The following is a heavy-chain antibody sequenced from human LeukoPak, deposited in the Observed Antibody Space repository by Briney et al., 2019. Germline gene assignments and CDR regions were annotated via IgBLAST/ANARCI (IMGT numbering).Heavy chain of an antibody. CDR3: ARDALYYDLPGAFDI. Sequence: GAAVRVSFKASAYTFTIYGISWVRQAPGQGREWMGWISAYNGNTNYAQKLQGRVTMTTDTSTSTAYMELRSLRSDETAVYYCARDALYYDLPGAFDIWGQGTMVTVSS. V-gene: IGHV1-18*01. D-gene: IGHD3-3*01. CDR1: AYTFTIYG. J-gene: IGHJ3*02. CDR2: ISAYNGNT.